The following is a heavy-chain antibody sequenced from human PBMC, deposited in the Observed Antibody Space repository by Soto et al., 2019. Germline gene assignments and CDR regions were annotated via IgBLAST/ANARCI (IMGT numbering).Heavy chain of an antibody. J-gene: IGHJ4*02. CDR1: GFTFSSYD. Sequence: GGSLRLSCAASGFTFSSYDIHWVRQAPGKGLEWVAFIWYDGSNKDYADSVKGRFTISRDNSKNTLYLQMNSLRAEDTAVYYCARVHSGWSYYFDYWGQGTLVTVSS. V-gene: IGHV3-30*02. D-gene: IGHD6-19*01. CDR3: ARVHSGWSYYFDY. CDR2: IWYDGSNK.